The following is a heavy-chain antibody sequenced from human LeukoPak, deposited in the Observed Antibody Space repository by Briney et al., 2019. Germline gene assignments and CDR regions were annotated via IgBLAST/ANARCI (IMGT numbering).Heavy chain of an antibody. V-gene: IGHV3-7*01. CDR2: IKQDGSER. Sequence: PGGSLRLSCGASGFTISRYWMSWVRQAPGKGLEWVANIKQDGSERTYVDSVKGRFPISRDNAKNSLYLQMNSLRVEDTAMYYCARDGGTDWYDPWGQGTLVTVSS. CDR3: ARDGGTDWYDP. CDR1: GFTISRYW. J-gene: IGHJ5*02. D-gene: IGHD1-1*01.